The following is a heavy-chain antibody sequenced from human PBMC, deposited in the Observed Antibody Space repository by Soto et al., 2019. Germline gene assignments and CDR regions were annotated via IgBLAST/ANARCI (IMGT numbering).Heavy chain of an antibody. D-gene: IGHD3-22*01. V-gene: IGHV3-53*01. J-gene: IGHJ3*02. CDR2: IYRGGST. CDR1: GFTVSSNY. Sequence: EVQLVESGGGLIQPGGSLRLSCAASGFTVSSNYMSWVRQAPGKGLEWVSVIYRGGSTYYADSVKGRFTISRDNSKNPLSLKMNSVRAEDTAVYYCARTYDNTAGGAFDIWGQGTMVTVSS. CDR3: ARTYDNTAGGAFDI.